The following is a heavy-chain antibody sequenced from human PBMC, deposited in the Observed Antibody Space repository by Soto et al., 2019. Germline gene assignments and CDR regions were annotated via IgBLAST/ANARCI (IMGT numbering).Heavy chain of an antibody. CDR2: ISSNGGST. Sequence: GGSLRLSCSASGFTFSSYAMHWVRQAPGKGLEYVSAISSNGGSTYYADSVKGRFTISRDNSKNTLYLQMSSLRAEDTAVYYCVKGAGSSSPPFDYWGQGTLVTVSS. D-gene: IGHD6-13*01. V-gene: IGHV3-64D*08. J-gene: IGHJ4*02. CDR1: GFTFSSYA. CDR3: VKGAGSSSPPFDY.